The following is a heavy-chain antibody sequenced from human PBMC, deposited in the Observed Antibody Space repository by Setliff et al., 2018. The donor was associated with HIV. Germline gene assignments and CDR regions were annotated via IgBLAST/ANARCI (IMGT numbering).Heavy chain of an antibody. CDR2: ISAYNGNT. CDR3: ATDDYGGDSFDN. V-gene: IGHV1-18*01. D-gene: IGHD4-17*01. Sequence: GASVKVSCKASGYTFTSYGISWVRQAPGQGLEWMGWISAYNGNTNYAQKLQGRVTMTTDTSTGTVYMELSRLGSDDTAVYYCATDDYGGDSFDNWGQGTLVTVSS. J-gene: IGHJ4*02. CDR1: GYTFTSYG.